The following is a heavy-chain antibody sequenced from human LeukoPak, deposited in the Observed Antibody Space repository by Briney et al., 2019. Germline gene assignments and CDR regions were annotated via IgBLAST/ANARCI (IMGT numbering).Heavy chain of an antibody. Sequence: SGGSLRLSCATSGFTFSDYYMSWIRQALGKGLEWVSFISRSGTYTNSADSVKGRFTISRDYPKHSLYLQTSSLRAEDTAVYYCARQGGDILTGYLDYWGQGTLVTVSS. D-gene: IGHD3-9*01. CDR1: GFTFSDYY. J-gene: IGHJ4*02. V-gene: IGHV3-11*03. CDR3: ARQGGDILTGYLDY. CDR2: ISRSGTYT.